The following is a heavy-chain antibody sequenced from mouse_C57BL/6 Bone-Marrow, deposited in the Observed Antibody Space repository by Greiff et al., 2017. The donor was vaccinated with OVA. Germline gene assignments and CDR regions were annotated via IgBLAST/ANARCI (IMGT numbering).Heavy chain of an antibody. Sequence: EVQLQQSGTVLARPGASVKMSCKTSGYTFTSYWMHWVKQRPGQGLEWIGAIYPGNSDTSYNQKFKGKANLTAVTSASTAYMELSSLTNEDSAVYYCTRGRFYFDYWGQGTTLTVSS. J-gene: IGHJ2*01. CDR1: GYTFTSYW. CDR3: TRGRFYFDY. CDR2: IYPGNSDT. V-gene: IGHV1-5*01.